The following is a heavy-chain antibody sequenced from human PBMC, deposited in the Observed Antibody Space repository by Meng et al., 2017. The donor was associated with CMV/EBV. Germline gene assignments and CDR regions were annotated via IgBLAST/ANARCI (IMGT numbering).Heavy chain of an antibody. D-gene: IGHD6-13*01. CDR2: IYHSGSS. Sequence: SQTLSLTCAVYGGSFSGYYWSWIRQPPGKGLEWIGNIYHSGSSYYNPSLKSRVTISVDTSKNQFSLKLSSVTAADTAVYYCARTKQQLVSMVTTYYHYYGMDVWGQGTTVTSP. V-gene: IGHV4-34*01. CDR3: ARTKQQLVSMVTTYYHYYGMDV. J-gene: IGHJ6*02. CDR1: GGSFSGYY.